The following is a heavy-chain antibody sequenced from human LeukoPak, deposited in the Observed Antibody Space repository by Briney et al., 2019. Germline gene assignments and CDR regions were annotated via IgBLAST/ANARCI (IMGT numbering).Heavy chain of an antibody. CDR2: INWSGGTI. D-gene: IGHD3-10*01. V-gene: IGHV3-9*01. CDR3: AVGQTPELFGSGSSFHF. J-gene: IGHJ4*02. Sequence: PGGSLRLSCVASGISFDDHAMHWLRQAPGKGLEWVSGINWSGGTIVYTDSVKGRFTISRDNAKSSLYLQMNTLRGEDTAFYYSAVGQTPELFGSGSSFHFWGQGTLVTVSS. CDR1: GISFDDHA.